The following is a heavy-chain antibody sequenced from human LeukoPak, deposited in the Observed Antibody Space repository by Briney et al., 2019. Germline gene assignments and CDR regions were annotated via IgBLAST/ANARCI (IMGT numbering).Heavy chain of an antibody. V-gene: IGHV3-7*01. Sequence: GGSLRLSCAASGFTFSSYWTSWVRQAPGKGLEWVANIKQDGSEEYYVDSVKGRFTISRDNAKNSLYLQMNSLRAEDTAVYYCARDLRAYCGGDCYSDYWGQGTLVTVSS. CDR3: ARDLRAYCGGDCYSDY. CDR2: IKQDGSEE. CDR1: GFTFSSYW. D-gene: IGHD2-21*02. J-gene: IGHJ4*02.